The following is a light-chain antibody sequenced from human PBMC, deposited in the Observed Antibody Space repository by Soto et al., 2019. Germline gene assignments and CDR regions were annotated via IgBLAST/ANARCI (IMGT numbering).Light chain of an antibody. CDR1: QNILYSANNKNY. V-gene: IGKV4-1*01. Sequence: DIAMTQSPGPLAVSLGEGATINCKSSQNILYSANNKNYLAWYQQKPGQAPKLLIYWASTRESGVPDRFSGSGSGTEFTLTISSLQAEDVAIYYCQQYFSTPTFGQGTKVEIK. J-gene: IGKJ1*01. CDR3: QQYFSTPT. CDR2: WAS.